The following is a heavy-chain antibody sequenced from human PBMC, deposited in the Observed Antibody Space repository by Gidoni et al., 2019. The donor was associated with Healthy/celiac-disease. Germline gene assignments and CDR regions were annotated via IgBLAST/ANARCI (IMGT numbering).Heavy chain of an antibody. CDR1: GYSFTSYW. D-gene: IGHD1-26*01. V-gene: IGHV5-51*01. J-gene: IGHJ4*02. CDR2: ILPGDSDN. Sequence: EVQLVQSGAEVKKPGESLTISWNVSGYSFTSYWIGWVGPMPGKGLDWMGIILPGDSDNRDSPSFQGQVTISADKSISTAYLQWSSLKASDTAMYYCARHVAPSSSREYYFDYWGQGTLVTVSS. CDR3: ARHVAPSSSREYYFDY.